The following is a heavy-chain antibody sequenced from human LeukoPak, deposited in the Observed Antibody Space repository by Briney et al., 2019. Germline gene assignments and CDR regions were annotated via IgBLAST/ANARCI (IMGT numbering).Heavy chain of an antibody. Sequence: SETLSLTCIVSGGSISGARFYWAWIRQPPGKGPEWIGSVYYSGTTYYNPSLESRVTISVDTSKNQFSLKLTSVTAAGAAVYYCARQISYDTSAYNYWGQGILVTVSS. J-gene: IGHJ4*02. CDR3: ARQISYDTSAYNY. D-gene: IGHD3-22*01. CDR1: GGSISGARFY. CDR2: VYYSGTT. V-gene: IGHV4-39*07.